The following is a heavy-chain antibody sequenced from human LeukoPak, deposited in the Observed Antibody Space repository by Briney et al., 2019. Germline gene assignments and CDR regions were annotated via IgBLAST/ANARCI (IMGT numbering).Heavy chain of an antibody. J-gene: IGHJ4*02. CDR1: GGSISSYY. V-gene: IGHV4-4*07. D-gene: IGHD1-26*01. CDR2: IYTSGGT. CDR3: ARENSGSYREFDY. Sequence: SETLSLTCTVSGGSISSYYWSWIRQPAGKGLEWIGRIYTSGGTNYNASLKSRVSMSVDTSKSQFSLKLSSVTAADTAVFYCARENSGSYREFDYWGQGTLVTVSS.